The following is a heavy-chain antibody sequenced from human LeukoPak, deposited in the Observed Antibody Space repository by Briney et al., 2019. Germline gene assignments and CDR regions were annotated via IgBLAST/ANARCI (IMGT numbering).Heavy chain of an antibody. CDR1: GFTFSSYR. D-gene: IGHD1-26*01. CDR2: ISSSSSTI. J-gene: IGHJ4*02. Sequence: PGGSLRLSCAASGFTFSSYRMNWVRQAPGKGLEWVSYISSSSSTIYYADSVKGRFTTSRGNAKNSLYLQMNSLRAEDTAVYYCARASLYSGSQNFDYWGQGTLVTVSS. CDR3: ARASLYSGSQNFDY. V-gene: IGHV3-48*01.